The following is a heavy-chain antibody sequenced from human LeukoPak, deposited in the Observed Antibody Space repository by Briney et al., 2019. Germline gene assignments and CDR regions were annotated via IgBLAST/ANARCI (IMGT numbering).Heavy chain of an antibody. V-gene: IGHV3-53*01. J-gene: IGHJ4*02. CDR1: GFTVSTNY. Sequence: GGSLRLSCAASGFTVSTNYMSWVRQAPGKGLEWVSVIYSGGSTYYADSVKGRFTISRDNAKNSLYLQMNSLRAEDTAVYYCARDPGGATIDYWGQGTLVTVSS. CDR3: ARDPGGATIDY. D-gene: IGHD5-12*01. CDR2: IYSGGST.